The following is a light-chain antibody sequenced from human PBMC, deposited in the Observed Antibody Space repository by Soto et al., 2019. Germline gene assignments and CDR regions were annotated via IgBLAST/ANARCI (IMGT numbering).Light chain of an antibody. J-gene: IGKJ1*01. V-gene: IGKV1-39*01. CDR2: AAS. Sequence: DILMTQSPSSLSASVGDRVTITCRASQSISSYLNWYQQKPGKAPKLLIYAASSLQSGVPSRFSGSGSGTDFTLTISSLQPEDFATYYCQQSYSTPPKFGQGTKVEIK. CDR3: QQSYSTPPK. CDR1: QSISSY.